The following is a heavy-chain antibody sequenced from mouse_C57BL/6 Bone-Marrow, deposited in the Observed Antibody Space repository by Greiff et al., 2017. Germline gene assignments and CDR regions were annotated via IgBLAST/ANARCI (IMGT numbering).Heavy chain of an antibody. J-gene: IGHJ1*03. CDR2: IYPRSGNT. CDR3: ANYYGSSYWYFDV. Sequence: QVQLQQSGAELARPGASVKLSCTASGYTFTSYGISWVKQRTGQGLEWIGEIYPRSGNTYYNEKFKGKATLTADKSSSTAYMELRSLTSEDSAVYFCANYYGSSYWYFDVWGTGTTVTVSS. CDR1: GYTFTSYG. V-gene: IGHV1-81*01. D-gene: IGHD1-1*01.